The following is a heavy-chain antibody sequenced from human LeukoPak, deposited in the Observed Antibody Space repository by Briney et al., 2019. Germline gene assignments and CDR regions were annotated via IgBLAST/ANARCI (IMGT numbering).Heavy chain of an antibody. Sequence: PSETLSLTCTVSGGSISSGGYYWSWIRQHPGKGLEWIGYIYYSGSTYYNPSLKSRVTISVDTSRNQFSLKLSSVTAADTAVYYCARVVIYYYYYMDVWGKGTTVTVSS. J-gene: IGHJ6*03. V-gene: IGHV4-31*03. CDR2: IYYSGST. D-gene: IGHD3-22*01. CDR1: GGSISSGGYY. CDR3: ARVVIYYYYYMDV.